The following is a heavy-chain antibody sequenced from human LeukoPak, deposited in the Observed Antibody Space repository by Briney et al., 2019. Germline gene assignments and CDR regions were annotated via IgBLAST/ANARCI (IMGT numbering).Heavy chain of an antibody. D-gene: IGHD2-15*01. Sequence: GGSLRLSCAASGFTFSSYAMSRVRQAPGKGLEWVSAISGSGGSTYYADSVKGRFTISRDNSKNTLYLQMNSLRAEDTAVYYCAKDILGGSGLDYWGQGTLVTVSS. CDR2: ISGSGGST. J-gene: IGHJ4*02. V-gene: IGHV3-23*01. CDR1: GFTFSSYA. CDR3: AKDILGGSGLDY.